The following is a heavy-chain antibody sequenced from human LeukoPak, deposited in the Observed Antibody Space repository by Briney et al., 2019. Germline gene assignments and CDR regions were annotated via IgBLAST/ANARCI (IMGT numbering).Heavy chain of an antibody. Sequence: GGSLRLSCAASGFTFSSYWMSWVRQAPGKGLEWVANIKQDGSEKYYVDSVKGRFTISRDNSKNTLYLQMNSLRAEDTAVYYCAKGGARSSSWHKIDYWGQGTLVTVSS. CDR2: IKQDGSEK. D-gene: IGHD6-13*01. J-gene: IGHJ4*02. CDR3: AKGGARSSSWHKIDY. CDR1: GFTFSSYW. V-gene: IGHV3-7*03.